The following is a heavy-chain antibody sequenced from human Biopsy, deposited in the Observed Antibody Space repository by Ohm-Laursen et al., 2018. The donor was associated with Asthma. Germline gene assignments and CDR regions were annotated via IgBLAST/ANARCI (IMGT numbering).Heavy chain of an antibody. Sequence: APSVKASCKAPVGTFSNFAISWVRQAPGQGIEWLGGIMSVFGTTNYAQKFQGRVTITADESTSTAYMEVTSLRSEDTAIYYCARCQVGYSSGWSLLLKKIYYSGMDVWGQGTAVTVSS. CDR3: ARCQVGYSSGWSLLLKKIYYSGMDV. D-gene: IGHD6-19*01. J-gene: IGHJ6*02. CDR2: IMSVFGTT. V-gene: IGHV1-69*13. CDR1: VGTFSNFA.